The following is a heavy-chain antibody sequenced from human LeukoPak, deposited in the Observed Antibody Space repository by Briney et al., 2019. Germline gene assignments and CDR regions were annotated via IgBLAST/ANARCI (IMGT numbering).Heavy chain of an antibody. Sequence: PSETLSLTCTISGGSIGGDHWSWIRQAPGEGLEWIGYISYTGSTSYNPSLRSRVTISLNTPENQFSQRLTSVTAADTAVYYCARAVTGTSLVDFWGQGTLVAVSS. CDR2: ISYTGST. J-gene: IGHJ4*02. CDR1: GGSIGGDH. V-gene: IGHV4-59*08. CDR3: ARAVTGTSLVDF. D-gene: IGHD6-19*01.